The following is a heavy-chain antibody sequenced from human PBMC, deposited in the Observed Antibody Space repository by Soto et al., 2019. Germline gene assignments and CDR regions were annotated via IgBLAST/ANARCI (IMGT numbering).Heavy chain of an antibody. CDR1: GGSISSSSYY. CDR3: ASSSSLYGAGRY. Sequence: KPSETLSLTCTVSGGSISSSSYYWGWIRQPPGKGLEWIGSIYYSGSTYYNPSLKSRVTISVDTSKNQFSLKLSSVTAADTAVYYCASSSSLYGAGRYWGQGTLVTVSS. CDR2: IYYSGST. J-gene: IGHJ4*02. V-gene: IGHV4-39*01. D-gene: IGHD2-8*01.